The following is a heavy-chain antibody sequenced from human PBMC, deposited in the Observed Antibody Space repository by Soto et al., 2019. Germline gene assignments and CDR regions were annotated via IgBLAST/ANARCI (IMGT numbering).Heavy chain of an antibody. CDR2: IYHSGST. CDR1: GGSISSGGYS. Sequence: SETLSLTCAVSGGSISSGGYSWSWIRQPPGKGLEWIGYIYHSGSTYYNPSLKSRVTISVDRSKNQFSLKLSSVTAADTAVYYCARVRAAIDYWGQGTLVTVSS. CDR3: ARVRAAIDY. V-gene: IGHV4-30-2*01. J-gene: IGHJ4*02. D-gene: IGHD6-13*01.